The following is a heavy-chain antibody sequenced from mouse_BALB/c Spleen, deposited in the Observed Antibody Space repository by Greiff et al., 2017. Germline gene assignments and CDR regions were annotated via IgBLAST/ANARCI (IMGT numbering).Heavy chain of an antibody. D-gene: IGHD2-1*01. CDR3: ARFGNVWYFEV. V-gene: IGHV14-3*02. CDR2: IDPANGNT. CDR1: GFNINDTY. J-gene: IGHJ1*01. Sequence: EVQLQQSGAELVKPGASVKLSCTASGFNINDTYMHWVKQRPEQGLEWIGRIDPANGNTKYDPKFQGKATITADTSSNTAYLQLSSLTSEDTAVYYCARFGNVWYFEVWGAGTTVTVSS.